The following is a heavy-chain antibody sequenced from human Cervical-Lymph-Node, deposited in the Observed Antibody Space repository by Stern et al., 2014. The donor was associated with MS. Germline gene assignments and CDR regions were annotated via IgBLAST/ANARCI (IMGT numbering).Heavy chain of an antibody. J-gene: IGHJ6*02. CDR2: ISSSRSTI. V-gene: IGHV3-48*02. CDR1: GFTFSSYS. Sequence: VQLVQSGGGLVQPGGSLRLSCAASGFTFSSYSMNWVRQAPGKGLEWVSYISSSRSTIYYADSVKGRFTISRDNAKNSLYLQMNSLRDEDTAVYYCARDRRVRYYYYGMDVWGQGTTVTVSS. CDR3: ARDRRVRYYYYGMDV.